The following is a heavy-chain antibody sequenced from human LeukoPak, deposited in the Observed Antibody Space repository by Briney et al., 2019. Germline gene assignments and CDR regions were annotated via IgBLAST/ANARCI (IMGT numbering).Heavy chain of an antibody. CDR1: GGSISSYY. Sequence: SETLSLTCTVSGGSISSYYWSWIRQPPGKGLEWIGYIYYSGSTNYNPSLKSRVTISVDTSKNQFSLKLSSVTAADTAVYYCARAHYDFWSGYYLGWDYWGQGTLVTVSS. D-gene: IGHD3-3*01. CDR2: IYYSGST. J-gene: IGHJ4*02. V-gene: IGHV4-59*01. CDR3: ARAHYDFWSGYYLGWDY.